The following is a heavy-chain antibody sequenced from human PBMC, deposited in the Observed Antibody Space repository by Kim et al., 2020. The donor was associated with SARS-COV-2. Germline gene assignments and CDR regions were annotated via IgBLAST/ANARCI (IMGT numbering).Heavy chain of an antibody. J-gene: IGHJ4*02. D-gene: IGHD2-15*01. Sequence: GESLKISCKVSGYIFTDYWIGWVRQMPGKGLERMGVIWPADSEARYNPSFQGHVTMSVDKSTYTAYLQWSSLKASDTAFYYCARPHCTGGRCYSFGSWGQGTLVTVSS. CDR3: ARPHCTGGRCYSFGS. V-gene: IGHV5-51*01. CDR2: IWPADSEA. CDR1: GYIFTDYW.